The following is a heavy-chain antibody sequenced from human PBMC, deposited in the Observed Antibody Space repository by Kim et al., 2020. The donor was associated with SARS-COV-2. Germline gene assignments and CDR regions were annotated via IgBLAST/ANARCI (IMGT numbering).Heavy chain of an antibody. J-gene: IGHJ4*02. V-gene: IGHV4-31*03. Sequence: SETLSLTCTVSGGSISSGGYYWSWIRQHPGKGLEWIGYIYYSGSTYYNPSLKSRVTISVDTSKNQFSLKLSSVTAADTAVYYCARGRSSEVDYWGQGTLVTVSS. CDR2: IYYSGST. CDR3: ARGRSSEVDY. D-gene: IGHD1-26*01. CDR1: GGSISSGGYY.